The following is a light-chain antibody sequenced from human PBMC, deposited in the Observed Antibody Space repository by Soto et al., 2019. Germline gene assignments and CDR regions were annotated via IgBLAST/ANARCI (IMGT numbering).Light chain of an antibody. CDR2: AAS. J-gene: IGKJ1*01. Sequence: GDRVIITCRASQSISNHLNWYQQKPGKAPKLLIFAASSLQSGVPSRFSGSRSGPDFTLTISSLQPEDFATYYCQQSYSSPPTFGQGTKVDIK. CDR3: QQSYSSPPT. V-gene: IGKV1-39*01. CDR1: QSISNH.